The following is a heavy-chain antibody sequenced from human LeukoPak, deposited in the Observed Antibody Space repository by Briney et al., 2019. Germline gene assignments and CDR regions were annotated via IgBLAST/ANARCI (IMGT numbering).Heavy chain of an antibody. CDR2: ISSSSSAI. Sequence: GGSLRLSCAASGFTFSSYGMTWVRQAPGKGLEWVSYISSSSSAIYYADSVKGRFTISRDNAKNSLYLQMNSLRAEDTAVYYCAKNSRPGSSWYGTNWFDPWGQGTLVTVSS. D-gene: IGHD6-13*01. J-gene: IGHJ5*02. CDR1: GFTFSSYG. CDR3: AKNSRPGSSWYGTNWFDP. V-gene: IGHV3-48*04.